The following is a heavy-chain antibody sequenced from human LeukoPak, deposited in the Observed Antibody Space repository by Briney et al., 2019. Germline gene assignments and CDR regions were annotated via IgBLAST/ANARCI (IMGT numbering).Heavy chain of an antibody. D-gene: IGHD2-21*02. Sequence: ASVKVSCKASGYTFTGYYMHWVRQAPGQGLEWMGWINPNSGGTNYAQKFQGRVTMTRDTSISTAYMELSRLRSDDTAVYYRARDTGVTLDAFDIWGQGTMVTVSS. J-gene: IGHJ3*02. CDR2: INPNSGGT. V-gene: IGHV1-2*02. CDR1: GYTFTGYY. CDR3: ARDTGVTLDAFDI.